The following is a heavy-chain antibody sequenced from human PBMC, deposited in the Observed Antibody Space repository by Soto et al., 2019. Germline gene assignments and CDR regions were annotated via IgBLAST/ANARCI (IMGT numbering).Heavy chain of an antibody. CDR3: ARRIKINCRGGSCYPGGWFDP. CDR1: GGSISSSSYY. J-gene: IGHJ5*02. D-gene: IGHD2-15*01. V-gene: IGHV4-39*01. Sequence: SETLSLTCTVSGGSISSSSYYWGWIRQPPGKGLEWIGSIYYSGSTYYNPSLKSRVTISVDTSKNQFSRKLSAVTAADTAVYYCARRIKINCRGGSCYPGGWFDPWGQGTLVTVSS. CDR2: IYYSGST.